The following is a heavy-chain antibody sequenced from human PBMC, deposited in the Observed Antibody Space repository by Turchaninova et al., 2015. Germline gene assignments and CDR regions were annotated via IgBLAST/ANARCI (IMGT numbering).Heavy chain of an antibody. CDR2: IRERGGGK. V-gene: IGHV3-23*04. CDR1: GFTFRSYA. CDR3: AKGGRYSSGWSFDY. J-gene: IGHJ4*02. Sequence: EVQLVESGGGLVRPGGSLRLSCAASGFTFRSYALTWVRQAPGEGGGGGSIIRERGGGKCYAESVKGRCTIARDNSRNTLYLQMNSLRAEDTAVYYCAKGGRYSSGWSFDYWGQGTLVTVSS. D-gene: IGHD6-19*01.